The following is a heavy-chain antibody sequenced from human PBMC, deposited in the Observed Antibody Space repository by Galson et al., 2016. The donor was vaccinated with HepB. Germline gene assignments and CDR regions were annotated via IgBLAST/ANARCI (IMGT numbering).Heavy chain of an antibody. CDR3: ARLLWFVGFPYGMDV. Sequence: SLRLSCAASGFTFSDYYMSWIRQAPGKGLEWVSYISSSSSNTNYADSVKGRFTISRDNAKNSLYLQMKSLRAEVTAVYYCARLLWFVGFPYGMDVWGQGTTFTVSS. CDR2: ISSSSSNT. CDR1: GFTFSDYY. J-gene: IGHJ6*02. D-gene: IGHD3-10*01. V-gene: IGHV3-11*03.